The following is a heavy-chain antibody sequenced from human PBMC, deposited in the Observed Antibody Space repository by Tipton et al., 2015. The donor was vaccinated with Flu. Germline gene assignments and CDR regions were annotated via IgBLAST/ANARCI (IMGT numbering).Heavy chain of an antibody. V-gene: IGHV3-20*04. CDR1: GFTFDEYG. CDR2: INWNGNSI. J-gene: IGHJ4*02. Sequence: SLRLSCSASGFTFDEYGMSWVRQAPGKGLEWVAGINWNGNSIGYADSVKGRFTIARDNARNSLYLQMNGLTADDSALYYCAKEAFTSSWYGDPFDSWGQGTLVIVSS. D-gene: IGHD6-13*01. CDR3: AKEAFTSSWYGDPFDS.